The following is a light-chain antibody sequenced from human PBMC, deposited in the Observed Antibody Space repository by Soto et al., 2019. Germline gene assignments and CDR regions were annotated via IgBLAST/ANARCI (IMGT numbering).Light chain of an antibody. CDR2: DVT. J-gene: IGLJ1*01. CDR1: SSDVGGYNY. CDR3: CSFTTSSTYV. V-gene: IGLV2-14*01. Sequence: QPVLTQPASVSGSPGQSITISCTGTSSDVGGYNYVSWYQQYPGKAPKVMIYDVTNRPSGVSNRFSGSRSGNTASLTISGLQAEDEADYYCCSFTTSSTYVFGTGTKVTVL.